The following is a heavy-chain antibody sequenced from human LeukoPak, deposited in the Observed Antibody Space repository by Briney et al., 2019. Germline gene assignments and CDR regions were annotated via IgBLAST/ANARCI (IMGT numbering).Heavy chain of an antibody. D-gene: IGHD1-26*01. CDR3: ARVGAAFDY. CDR1: GYTFTGYY. Sequence: ASVKASCKASGYTFTGYYMHWVRQAPGQGLEWMGWINPNSGGTNYAQKFQGRVTMTEDTSTDTAYMELSSLRSEDTAVYYCARVGAAFDYWGQGTLVTVSS. CDR2: INPNSGGT. V-gene: IGHV1-2*02. J-gene: IGHJ4*02.